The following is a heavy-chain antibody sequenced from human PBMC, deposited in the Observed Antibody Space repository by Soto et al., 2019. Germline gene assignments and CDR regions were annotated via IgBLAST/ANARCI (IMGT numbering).Heavy chain of an antibody. D-gene: IGHD3-9*01. CDR3: ARANILTAYSDAFDI. J-gene: IGHJ3*02. CDR1: GGSISSDY. V-gene: IGHV4-59*01. CDR2: IHSSGST. Sequence: SETLSLTCTVSGGSISSDYWSWIRQTPGKGLEWIAFIHSSGSTSYNPSLKSRLSTSADLSKNEFSLWLSSVTAADTAVYYCARANILTAYSDAFDIWGQGTMVT.